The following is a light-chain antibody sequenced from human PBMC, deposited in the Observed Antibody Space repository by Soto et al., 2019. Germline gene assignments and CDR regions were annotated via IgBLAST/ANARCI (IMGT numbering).Light chain of an antibody. CDR2: GAS. CDR1: QTVSSNY. CDR3: QQYTGPPTP. J-gene: IGKJ5*01. V-gene: IGKV3-20*01. Sequence: LTQSLDTLSLSPGERATLSFRASQTVSSNYLAWCQQRPGQAPRLLIYGASTRAAGIPDRFSGSGSGTDFTLTITRLEPEDSAVYFCQQYTGPPTPFGQGTRMQIK.